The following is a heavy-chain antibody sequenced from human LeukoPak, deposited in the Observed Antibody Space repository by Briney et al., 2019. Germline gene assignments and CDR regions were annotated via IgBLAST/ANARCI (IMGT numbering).Heavy chain of an antibody. V-gene: IGHV3-23*01. CDR3: ARDGGWGGDAFDI. CDR1: GFTFSNYA. D-gene: IGHD6-19*01. CDR2: ITSGGGST. Sequence: GGSLRLSCAASGFTFSNYAMTWVRQAPGKGLEWVSAITSGGGSTHYGDSVKGRFTISRDNSRNTVYLQMNSLRADDTAVYYCARDGGWGGDAFDIWGQGTMVTVSS. J-gene: IGHJ3*02.